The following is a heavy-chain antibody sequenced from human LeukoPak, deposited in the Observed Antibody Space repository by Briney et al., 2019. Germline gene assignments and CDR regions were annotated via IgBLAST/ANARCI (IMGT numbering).Heavy chain of an antibody. J-gene: IGHJ4*02. CDR2: INPNSGGT. V-gene: IGHV1-2*02. Sequence: AASVKVSCKASGYTFTGYYMHWVRQAPGQGLEWMGWINPNSGGTNYAQKFQGRVTMTRDTSISTAYMELSRLRSDDTAVYYCARSYCSSTSCPFGYWGQGTLVTVSS. CDR3: ARSYCSSTSCPFGY. D-gene: IGHD2-2*01. CDR1: GYTFTGYY.